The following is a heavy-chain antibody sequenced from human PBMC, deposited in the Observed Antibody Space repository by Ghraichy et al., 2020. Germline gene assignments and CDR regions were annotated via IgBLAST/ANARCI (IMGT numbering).Heavy chain of an antibody. V-gene: IGHV3-21*01. CDR1: GFTFSGYS. J-gene: IGHJ3*02. D-gene: IGHD3-22*01. CDR3: ARDLSDDSHGFDI. Sequence: GGSLRLSCTASGFTFSGYSMNWVRQAPGKGLEWVSSLSSRSSDIHYADSVRGRFTISRDNAKNSLYLQMKSLRADDTAVYYCARDLSDDSHGFDIWGPGTMVNVSS. CDR2: LSSRSSDI.